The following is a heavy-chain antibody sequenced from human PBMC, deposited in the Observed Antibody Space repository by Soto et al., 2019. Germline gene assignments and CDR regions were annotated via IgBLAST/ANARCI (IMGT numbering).Heavy chain of an antibody. D-gene: IGHD1-1*01. CDR1: GFTFSYHA. CDR2: ISYDGDNK. CDR3: ARGTTTSAFSAMDV. J-gene: IGHJ6*02. Sequence: QVQLVASGGGVVQPGRSLRLSCAASGFTFSYHALNWVRQAPGKGLEWVAVISYDGDNKYIAESVKGRFTISRDNSKNTVYLQMNSLRAEDTAMYFCARGTTTSAFSAMDVWGQGTTVTVSS. V-gene: IGHV3-30-3*01.